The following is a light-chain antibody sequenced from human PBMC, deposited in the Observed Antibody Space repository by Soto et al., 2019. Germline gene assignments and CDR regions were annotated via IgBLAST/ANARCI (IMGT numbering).Light chain of an antibody. CDR1: QSVGSY. CDR2: DAS. V-gene: IGKV3-11*01. J-gene: IGKJ4*01. CDR3: QQRVNWPPLT. Sequence: EIVLTQSPATVSLSPGEGAPLSCRASQSVGSYLAWYQQKPGQAPRLLIYDASNRATGIPARFSGSGSGTDFTLTISSLEPEDFAVYYCQQRVNWPPLTFGGGTKVDIK.